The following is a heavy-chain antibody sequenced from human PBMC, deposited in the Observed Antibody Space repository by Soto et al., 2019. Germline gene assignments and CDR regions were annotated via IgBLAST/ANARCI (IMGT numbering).Heavy chain of an antibody. CDR3: ARAAYCGGDCYSSFDP. CDR2: IIPIFGTA. V-gene: IGHV1-69*13. D-gene: IGHD2-21*02. Sequence: SVKVSCKASGGTFSSYAISWVRQAPGQGLEWMGGIIPIFGTANYAQKFQGRVTITADESTSTAYMELSSLRSEDTAVYYCARAAYCGGDCYSSFDPWGQGTLVTVSS. CDR1: GGTFSSYA. J-gene: IGHJ5*02.